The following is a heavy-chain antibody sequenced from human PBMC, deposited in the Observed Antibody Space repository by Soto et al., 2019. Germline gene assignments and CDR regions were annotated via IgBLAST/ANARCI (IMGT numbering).Heavy chain of an antibody. J-gene: IGHJ6*02. CDR3: ARAWQQLVFYYYYYGMDV. V-gene: IGHV1-69*06. CDR2: IIPIFGTA. D-gene: IGHD6-13*01. CDR1: GGTFSSYA. Sequence: QVQLVQSGAEVKKPGSSVKVSCKASGGTFSSYAISWVRQAPGQGLEWMGGIIPIFGTANYAQKFQGRVTITADKSTSTAYMELSSLRSDDTAVYYCARAWQQLVFYYYYYGMDVWGQGTTVTVSS.